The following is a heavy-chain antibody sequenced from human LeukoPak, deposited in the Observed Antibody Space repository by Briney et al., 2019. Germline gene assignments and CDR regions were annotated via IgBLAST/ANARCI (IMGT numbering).Heavy chain of an antibody. V-gene: IGHV3-74*01. CDR1: GFTFSTSW. CDR3: ARRGLDTAY. J-gene: IGHJ4*02. Sequence: GGSLRLSCATSGFTFSTSWMHWVRQAPGKGLVWVSRINTDGNTRDYADSVKGRFTISRDNAKNSLYLQMNSLRAEDTAVYYCARRGLDTAYWGQGTLVTVSS. CDR2: INTDGNTR. D-gene: IGHD5-18*01.